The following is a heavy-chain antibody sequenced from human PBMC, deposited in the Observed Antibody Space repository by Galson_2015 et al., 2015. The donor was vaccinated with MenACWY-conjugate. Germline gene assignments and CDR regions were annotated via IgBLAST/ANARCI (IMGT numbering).Heavy chain of an antibody. CDR3: AQGAGSRWFDP. Sequence: SLRLSCAASGLTFSSYDMSWVRQAPGKGLEWVSSISTTGGTTYYADSVKGRFTISRDNSKNTLYLQMNSLRAGDTAVYYCAQGAGSRWFDPWGQGTLVIVSS. CDR2: ISTTGGTT. J-gene: IGHJ5*02. V-gene: IGHV3-23*01. CDR1: GLTFSSYD. D-gene: IGHD3-10*01.